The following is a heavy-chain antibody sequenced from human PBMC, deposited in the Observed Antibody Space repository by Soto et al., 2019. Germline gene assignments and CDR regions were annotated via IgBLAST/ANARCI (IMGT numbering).Heavy chain of an antibody. CDR2: IYHSGST. D-gene: IGHD3-3*01. V-gene: IGHV4-30-2*01. Sequence: SETLSLTCAVSGGSISSGGYSWSWIRQPPGKGLEWIGYIYHSGSTYYNPSLKSRVTISVDRSKNQFSLKLSSVTAADTAVYYCARGKGITIFGVAENWFDPWGQGTLVTVSS. CDR1: GGSISSGGYS. J-gene: IGHJ5*02. CDR3: ARGKGITIFGVAENWFDP.